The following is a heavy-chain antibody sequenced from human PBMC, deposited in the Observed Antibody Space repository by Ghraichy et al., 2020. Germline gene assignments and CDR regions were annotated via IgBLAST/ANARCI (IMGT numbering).Heavy chain of an antibody. J-gene: IGHJ4*02. D-gene: IGHD3-10*01. V-gene: IGHV3-23*01. CDR2: ITGSGGNA. CDR1: GFTFSSYD. Sequence: GGSLRLSCAASGFTFSSYDMSWVRQAPGKGLEWVSTITGSGGNAYYPDSVKGRFTISRDNSKNTLYLQMNSLRAEDTAVYYCANTFPSITMFDHWVQGTLVTVSS. CDR3: ANTFPSITMFDH.